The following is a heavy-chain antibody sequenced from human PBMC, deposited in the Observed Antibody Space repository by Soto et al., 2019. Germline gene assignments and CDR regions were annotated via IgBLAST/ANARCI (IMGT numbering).Heavy chain of an antibody. CDR1: GGSISSSNY. J-gene: IGHJ4*02. CDR3: ASSPPRYRLDSRGD. D-gene: IGHD4-4*01. Sequence: QVQLQQESGPRVVKPSGTLSLKCFVSGGSISSSNYWGLVPQPPGKGLQWIGEIFHLGSSTSNPEFKGRATISVDKSNNQFSLKLTSVTAADTAVYFCASSPPRYRLDSRGDWGRGTPVIVSS. CDR2: IFHLGSS. V-gene: IGHV4-4*02.